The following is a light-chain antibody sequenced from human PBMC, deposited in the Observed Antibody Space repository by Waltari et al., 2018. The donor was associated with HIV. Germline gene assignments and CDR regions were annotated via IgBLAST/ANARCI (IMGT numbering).Light chain of an antibody. J-gene: IGLJ1*01. CDR1: SSYVGGYNY. CDR2: EVS. V-gene: IGLV2-14*01. CDR3: TSYTSSSPCV. Sequence: QSALTQPASVSGSPGQSITISCTGTSSYVGGYNYVSWYQQHPDRAPKLMIYEVSNRPSGVSNRFSGSKSGNTASLTISGLQAEDEADYYCTSYTSSSPCVFGTGTKVTVL.